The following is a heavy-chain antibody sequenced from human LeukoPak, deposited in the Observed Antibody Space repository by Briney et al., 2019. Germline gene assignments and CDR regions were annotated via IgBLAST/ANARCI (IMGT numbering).Heavy chain of an antibody. Sequence: SETLSLTCTVSCGSISSGGYYWSWIRQHPGKGLEWIGYIYYSGSTYYNPSLKSRVTISVDTSKNQFSLKLSSVTAADTAVYYCARPRSGSSGLDFDYWGQGTLVTVSS. V-gene: IGHV4-31*03. CDR2: IYYSGST. CDR1: CGSISSGGYY. J-gene: IGHJ4*02. D-gene: IGHD3-10*01. CDR3: ARPRSGSSGLDFDY.